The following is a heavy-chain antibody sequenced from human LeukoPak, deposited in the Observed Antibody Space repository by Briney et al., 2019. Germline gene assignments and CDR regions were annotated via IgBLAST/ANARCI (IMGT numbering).Heavy chain of an antibody. D-gene: IGHD4-23*01. CDR1: GGSISSHY. CDR2: IYYSGST. Sequence: SETLSLTCTVSGGSISSHYWNWIRQPPGKGLEWIGYIYYSGSTNYNPSLKSRVTISVDTSKNQFSLRLSSVTAADTAVYYCARETTVVTPGRSDVFDIWGQGTMVTVSS. V-gene: IGHV4-59*11. J-gene: IGHJ3*02. CDR3: ARETTVVTPGRSDVFDI.